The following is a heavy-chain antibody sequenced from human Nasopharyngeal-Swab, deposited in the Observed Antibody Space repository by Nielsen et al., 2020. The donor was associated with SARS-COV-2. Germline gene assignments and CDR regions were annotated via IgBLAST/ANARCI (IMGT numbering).Heavy chain of an antibody. V-gene: IGHV4-59*01. Sequence: SETLSLTCTVSGASMSGYSWSWIRQPPGKGLEWIAFMYDNEYTNYNPSLRGRATISLDTSKNQFSLKVTSVTAADTAVYYCVRENWQLANVFDIWGQGTMVTVSS. CDR3: VRENWQLANVFDI. D-gene: IGHD6-19*01. J-gene: IGHJ3*02. CDR1: GASMSGYS. CDR2: MYDNEYT.